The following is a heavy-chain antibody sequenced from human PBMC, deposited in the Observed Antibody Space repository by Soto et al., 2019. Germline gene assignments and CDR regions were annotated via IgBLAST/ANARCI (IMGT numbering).Heavy chain of an antibody. Sequence: QVQLVQSGAEVKKPGASVKVSCKASGYTFTSYGISGVRQAPGQGLEWMGWISAYNGNTNYAQKLQGRVTMTTDTSTSTAYMELRSLRSDDTAVYYCARDPHLVVAATGSFVDWGQGTLVTVSS. D-gene: IGHD2-15*01. CDR1: GYTFTSYG. J-gene: IGHJ4*02. V-gene: IGHV1-18*01. CDR2: ISAYNGNT. CDR3: ARDPHLVVAATGSFVD.